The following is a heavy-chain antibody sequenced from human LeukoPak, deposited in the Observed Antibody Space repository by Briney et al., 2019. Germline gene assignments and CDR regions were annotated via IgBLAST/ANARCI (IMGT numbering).Heavy chain of an antibody. Sequence: GGSLRLSCAASGFMFSDYDMHWVRQAPGKGLEYVSHISANGGSTYYAISVEGRFTISRDNSKNTLYLQMGSLRAEDMAVYYCARGRGYIYGYDYWGQGTLVTVSS. J-gene: IGHJ4*02. CDR2: ISANGGST. V-gene: IGHV3-64*01. CDR1: GFMFSDYD. D-gene: IGHD5-18*01. CDR3: ARGRGYIYGYDY.